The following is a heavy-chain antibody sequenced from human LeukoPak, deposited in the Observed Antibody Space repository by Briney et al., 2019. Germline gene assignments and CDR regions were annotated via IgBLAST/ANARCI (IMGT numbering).Heavy chain of an antibody. CDR2: IYSSGST. D-gene: IGHD3-10*01. V-gene: IGHV4-39*07. J-gene: IGHJ4*02. CDR3: ARGVDYYGV. CDR1: GGSISSTSYY. Sequence: PSETLSLTCVVSGGSISSTSYYWGWIRQPPGKGLEWIGSIYSSGSTFYIPSLKSRVTISVDTSKKQFSVKMSSVTAADTAVYYCARGVDYYGVWGQGTLVTVSS.